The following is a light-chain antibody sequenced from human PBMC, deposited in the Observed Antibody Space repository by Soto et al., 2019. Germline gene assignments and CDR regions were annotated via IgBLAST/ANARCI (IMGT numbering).Light chain of an antibody. J-gene: IGLJ2*01. Sequence: QSALTQPASVSGSPGQSITISCTGTSSDVGGYNYVSWYQQHPGKAPKLMIYEVNNRPSGVSNRFYGSKSGNTASLTISGLQAEDDADYYCSSFTTSSTRIFGGGTKLTVL. V-gene: IGLV2-14*01. CDR1: SSDVGGYNY. CDR3: SSFTTSSTRI. CDR2: EVN.